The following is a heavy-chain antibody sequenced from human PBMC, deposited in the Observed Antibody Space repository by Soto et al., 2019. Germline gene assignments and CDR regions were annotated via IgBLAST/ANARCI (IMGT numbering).Heavy chain of an antibody. V-gene: IGHV4-30-2*01. D-gene: IGHD1-26*01. CDR1: GGSISSGGYS. J-gene: IGHJ4*02. CDR2: IYHSGST. Sequence: PSETLSLTCTVSGGSISSGGYSWSWIRQPPGKGLEWIGYIYHSGSTYYNPSLKSRVTISVDRSKNQFSLKLSSVTAADTAVYYCARAGVVGATALDYWGQGTLVTVS. CDR3: ARAGVVGATALDY.